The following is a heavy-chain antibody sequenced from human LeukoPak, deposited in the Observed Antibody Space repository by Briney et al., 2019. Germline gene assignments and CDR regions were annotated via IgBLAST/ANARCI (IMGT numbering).Heavy chain of an antibody. D-gene: IGHD3-3*01. CDR3: AKDFDFWSGYYRVGAFDI. CDR1: GFTFSRYA. V-gene: IGHV3-23*01. CDR2: ISGSGGST. J-gene: IGHJ3*02. Sequence: GGSLRLSCAASGFTFSRYAMSWVRQAPGKGLEWVSAISGSGGSTYYADSVKGRFTISRDNSKNTLYLQMNSLRAEDTAVYYCAKDFDFWSGYYRVGAFDIWGQGTMVTVSS.